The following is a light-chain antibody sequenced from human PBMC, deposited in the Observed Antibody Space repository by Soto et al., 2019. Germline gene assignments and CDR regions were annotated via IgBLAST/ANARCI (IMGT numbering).Light chain of an antibody. J-gene: IGKJ1*01. CDR3: QQYNSFRT. Sequence: DIQMTQSPSSLSVSVGGRVNIPCRASQGIRNDLGWYQQKPGKAPNLLIYDGSTLASGVPLRFIGSGSGTEFTLTISSLQPDDFATYYCQQYNSFRTFGQGTKVDIK. V-gene: IGKV1-17*01. CDR1: QGIRND. CDR2: DGS.